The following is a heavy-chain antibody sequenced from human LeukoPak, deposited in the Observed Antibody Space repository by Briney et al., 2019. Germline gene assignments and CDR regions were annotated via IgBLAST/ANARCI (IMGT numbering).Heavy chain of an antibody. Sequence: GGSLRLSCAASGLTFSSYAMHWVRQAPGKGLEWVAVISYDGSNKYYADSVKGRFTISRDNSKNTLYLQMNSLRAEDTAVYYCARAPRWYSFGDYWGQGTLVTVSS. CDR3: ARAPRWYSFGDY. CDR1: GLTFSSYA. J-gene: IGHJ4*02. D-gene: IGHD6-13*01. CDR2: ISYDGSNK. V-gene: IGHV3-30*04.